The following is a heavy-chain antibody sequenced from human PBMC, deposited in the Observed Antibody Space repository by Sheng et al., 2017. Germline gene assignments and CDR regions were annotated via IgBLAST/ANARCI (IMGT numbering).Heavy chain of an antibody. Sequence: EVQLVESGGGLVQPGGSLRLSCAASGFTFSSYEMNWVRQAPGKGLEWISYISSSGSTIYYADSVKGRFTISRDNAKNSLHLQMNSLRVEDTAVYYCAREAGGGGTSNWFDWGQGTLVTVSS. J-gene: IGHJ5*02. CDR3: AREAGGGGTSNWFD. D-gene: IGHD2-2*01. CDR1: GFTFSSYE. V-gene: IGHV3-48*03. CDR2: ISSSGSTI.